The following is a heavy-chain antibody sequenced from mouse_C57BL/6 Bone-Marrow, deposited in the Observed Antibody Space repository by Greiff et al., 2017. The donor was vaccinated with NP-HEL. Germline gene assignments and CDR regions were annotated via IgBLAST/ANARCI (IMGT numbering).Heavy chain of an antibody. Sequence: VQLQESGAELARPGASVKLSCKASGYTFTSYGISWVKQRTGQGLEWIGEIYPRSGNTYYNEKFKGKATLTADKSSSTAYMELRSLTSEDSAVYFCAREGDPVYFDYWGQGTTLTVSS. V-gene: IGHV1-81*01. CDR3: AREGDPVYFDY. J-gene: IGHJ2*01. CDR1: GYTFTSYG. CDR2: IYPRSGNT.